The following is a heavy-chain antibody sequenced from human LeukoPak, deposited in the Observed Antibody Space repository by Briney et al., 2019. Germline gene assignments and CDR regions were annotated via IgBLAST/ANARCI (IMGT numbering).Heavy chain of an antibody. J-gene: IGHJ4*02. CDR1: GFTFSTYS. Sequence: GGSLRLSCEASGFTFSTYSMNWVRHAPGKGLEWVSSISGSGGSTYYADSVKGRFSISRDNSKNTLDLQMTGLRAEDTALYYCAKGGQNYDFWRFDYWGQGTLVTVSS. CDR3: AKGGQNYDFWRFDY. V-gene: IGHV3-23*01. D-gene: IGHD3-3*01. CDR2: ISGSGGST.